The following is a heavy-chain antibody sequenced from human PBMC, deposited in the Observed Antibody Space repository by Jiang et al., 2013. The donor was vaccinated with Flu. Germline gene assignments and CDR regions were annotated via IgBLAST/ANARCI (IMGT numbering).Heavy chain of an antibody. V-gene: IGHV4-39*01. Sequence: GSGLVKPSETLSLTCTVSGGSISSSSYYWGWIRQPPGKGLEWIGSIYYSGSTYYNPSLKSRVTISVDTSKNQFSLKLSSVTAADTAVYYCARHVGTMVRGAHDYWGQGTLVTVSS. CDR1: GGSISSSSYY. CDR2: IYYSGST. CDR3: ARHVGTMVRGAHDY. J-gene: IGHJ4*02. D-gene: IGHD3-10*01.